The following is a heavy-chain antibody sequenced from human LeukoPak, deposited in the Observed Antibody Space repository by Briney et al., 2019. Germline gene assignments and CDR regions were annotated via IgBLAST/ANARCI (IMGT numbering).Heavy chain of an antibody. CDR1: GFTFVDYG. V-gene: IGHV3-20*04. D-gene: IGHD3-3*02. J-gene: IGHJ4*02. CDR3: ARDRLGPSFSVSHFDL. Sequence: GGSLRLSCATSGFTFVDYGLSWVHRAPGKGLEWLCAINYNGAITDYADSVKGRFTISRDNAKNSLYLRMDSLRAEDTALYYCARDRLGPSFSVSHFDLWGQGTLVTVSS. CDR2: INYNGAIT.